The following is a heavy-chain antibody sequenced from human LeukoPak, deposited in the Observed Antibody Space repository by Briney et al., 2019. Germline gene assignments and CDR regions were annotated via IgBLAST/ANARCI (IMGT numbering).Heavy chain of an antibody. D-gene: IGHD3-10*01. Sequence: PSETLSLTCAVYGGSFSGYYWSWIRQPPGKGLEWIGEINHSGSTNYNPSLKSRVTISVDTSKNQFSLKLSSVTAADTAVYYCARGVSYYGSGSYRGGYYYYMDVWGKGTTVSVSS. CDR3: ARGVSYYGSGSYRGGYYYYMDV. V-gene: IGHV4-34*01. J-gene: IGHJ6*03. CDR1: GGSFSGYY. CDR2: INHSGST.